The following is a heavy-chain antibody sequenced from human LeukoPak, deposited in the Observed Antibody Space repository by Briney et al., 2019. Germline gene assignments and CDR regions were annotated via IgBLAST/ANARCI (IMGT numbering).Heavy chain of an antibody. CDR1: GYTFTGYY. D-gene: IGHD3-10*02. V-gene: IGHV1-46*01. CDR2: INPSGGST. Sequence: ASVKVSCKASGYTFTGYYMHWVRQAPGQGLEWMGIINPSGGSTSYAQKFQGRVTMTRDTSTSTVYMELSSLRSEDTAVYYCARNNQVFGLGDYWGQGTLVTVSS. J-gene: IGHJ4*02. CDR3: ARNNQVFGLGDY.